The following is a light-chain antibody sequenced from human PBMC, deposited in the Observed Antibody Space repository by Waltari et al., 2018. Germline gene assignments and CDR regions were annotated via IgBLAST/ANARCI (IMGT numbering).Light chain of an antibody. J-gene: IGKJ1*01. V-gene: IGKV3-15*01. CDR2: GAS. CDR1: QSVASN. CDR3: LQYNDWPPWT. Sequence: EIVMTQSPATLSVSPGERATLSCRASQSVASNLAWYKQKPGQAPRLLIFGASTRATDIPARFSGSGSGTEFTLTISSLQSEDFAVYYCLQYNDWPPWTFGQGTKVEIK.